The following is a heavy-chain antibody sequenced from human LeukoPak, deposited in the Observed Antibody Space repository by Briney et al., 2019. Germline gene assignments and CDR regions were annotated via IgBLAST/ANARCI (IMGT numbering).Heavy chain of an antibody. Sequence: SETLSLTCAVYGGSFSGYYWSWIRQPPGKGLEWSWEINHSGSTNHNPSLKSRVTISVDTSKNQFSLKLSSVSAADTAVYYCARGRYSSGWYAHYFDYWGQGTLVSVSS. CDR1: GGSFSGYY. J-gene: IGHJ4*02. CDR2: INHSGST. V-gene: IGHV4-34*01. CDR3: ARGRYSSGWYAHYFDY. D-gene: IGHD6-19*01.